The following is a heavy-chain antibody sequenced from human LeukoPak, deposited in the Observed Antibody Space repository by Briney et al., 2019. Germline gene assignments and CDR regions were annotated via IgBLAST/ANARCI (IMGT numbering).Heavy chain of an antibody. Sequence: SVKVSCKASGGTFSSYAISWVRQAPGQGLEWMGGIIPIFGTANYAQKFQGRVTITTDESTSTAYMELSSLRSEDTAVYYCARVRRRGIAVADWGQGTLVTVSS. CDR3: ARVRRRGIAVAD. CDR1: GGTFSSYA. V-gene: IGHV1-69*05. J-gene: IGHJ4*02. D-gene: IGHD6-19*01. CDR2: IIPIFGTA.